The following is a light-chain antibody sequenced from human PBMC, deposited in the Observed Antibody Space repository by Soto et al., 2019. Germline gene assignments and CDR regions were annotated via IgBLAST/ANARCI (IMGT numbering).Light chain of an antibody. V-gene: IGLV2-14*01. CDR2: EVS. CDR1: SSDVGGYNW. Sequence: QSALTQPASVSGSPGQSITISCTGTSSDVGGYNWVAWYQQHPGKVPKLIIYEVSNRHSGVSNRFSGSKSGNTASLTISGLQAEDEAHYYCSSSSASGIHVFGGGTKLTVL. J-gene: IGLJ2*01. CDR3: SSSSASGIHV.